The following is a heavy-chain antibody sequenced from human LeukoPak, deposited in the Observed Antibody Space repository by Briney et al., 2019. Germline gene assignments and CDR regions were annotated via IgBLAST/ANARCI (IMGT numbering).Heavy chain of an antibody. D-gene: IGHD2-15*01. CDR1: GYTFTSYY. CDR2: INPSGGST. Sequence: ASVKVSCKASGYTFTSYYMHWVRQAPGQGLEWMGIINPSGGSTSYAQKFQGRVTMTRDTSTSTVYMELSSLRSEDTAVYYCARDPPRIVVVVAATNYYGMDVWGQGTTVTVSS. V-gene: IGHV1-46*01. CDR3: ARDPPRIVVVVAATNYYGMDV. J-gene: IGHJ6*02.